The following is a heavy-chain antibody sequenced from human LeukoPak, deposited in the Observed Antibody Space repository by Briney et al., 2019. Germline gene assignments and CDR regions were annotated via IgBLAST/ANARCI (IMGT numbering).Heavy chain of an antibody. CDR2: ISSSSSTI. V-gene: IGHV3-48*01. CDR1: GFTFSSYS. Sequence: GGSLRLSCAASGFTFSSYSMNWVRQAPGKGLEWVSYISSSSSTIYYANSVKGRLTISRDNAKNSLYLQMNSLRAEDTAVYYCARRGPSGSLDYWGQGTLVTVSS. CDR3: ARRGPSGSLDY. J-gene: IGHJ4*02. D-gene: IGHD1-26*01.